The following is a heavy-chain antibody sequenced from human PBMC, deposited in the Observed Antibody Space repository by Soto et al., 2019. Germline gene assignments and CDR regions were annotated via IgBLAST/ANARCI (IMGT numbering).Heavy chain of an antibody. CDR3: VTVVAIPGYPDN. J-gene: IGHJ4*02. D-gene: IGHD5-12*01. V-gene: IGHV1-69*12. CDR2: IVPIVDTS. CDR1: GGTFSSYA. Sequence: QVQLVQSGAEVRQPASSVKVSCKTSGGTFSSYAISWVRQAPGQGLEWMGGIVPIVDTSTYAQKFEGRVTITADESTSTVYSELSSLRSDDTAVYYCVTVVAIPGYPDNWCQGTLVTVSS.